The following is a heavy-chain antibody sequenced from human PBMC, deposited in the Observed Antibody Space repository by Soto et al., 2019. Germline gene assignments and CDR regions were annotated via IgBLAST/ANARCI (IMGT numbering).Heavy chain of an antibody. CDR3: ARGRGGAAANFFRWFDP. V-gene: IGHV4-31*03. CDR1: GGSISSGGYY. J-gene: IGHJ5*02. CDR2: IYYSGST. Sequence: QVQLQESGPGLVKPSQTLSLTCTVSGGSISSGGYYWSWIRQHPGKGLEWIGYIYYSGSTYYNPSLKSRVTISVDTAKNQFSLRRSSVTAADTAVYYCARGRGGAAANFFRWFDPWGQGTLVTVSS. D-gene: IGHD2-2*01.